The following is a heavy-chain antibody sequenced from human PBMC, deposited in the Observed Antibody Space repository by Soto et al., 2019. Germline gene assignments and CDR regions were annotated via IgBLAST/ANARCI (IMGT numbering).Heavy chain of an antibody. D-gene: IGHD3-10*01. CDR1: GFTVSSNY. CDR3: ARDRFETMVRGVITHIYYYGMDV. J-gene: IGHJ6*02. CDR2: IYSGGST. Sequence: XGSLRLSCSAAGFTVSSNYMGWVRQAPGRGLEWVSVIYSGGSTYYADSVKGRFTISRDNSKNTLYLQMNSLRAEDTAVYYCARDRFETMVRGVITHIYYYGMDVWGQGATVTVSS. V-gene: IGHV3-53*01.